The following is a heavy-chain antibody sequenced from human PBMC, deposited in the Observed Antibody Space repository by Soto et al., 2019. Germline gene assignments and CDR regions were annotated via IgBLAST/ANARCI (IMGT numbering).Heavy chain of an antibody. CDR3: ASGIQLWLRRINNGYSG. J-gene: IGHJ4*02. Sequence: QVQLVQSGAEVKKPESSVKVSYKAPGGTFSTYAISWVRQAPGQGLEWMGGIIPMFGTANYAQRFQDRVTITADESTNTVYMELSSLRSEDTAVYFCASGIQLWLRRINNGYSGWGKGTLVTVSS. V-gene: IGHV1-69*12. CDR2: IIPMFGTA. D-gene: IGHD5-18*01. CDR1: GGTFSTYA.